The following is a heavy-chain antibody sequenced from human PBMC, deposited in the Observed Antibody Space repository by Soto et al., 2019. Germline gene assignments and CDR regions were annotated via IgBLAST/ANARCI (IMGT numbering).Heavy chain of an antibody. CDR3: ARDRPIAARPDSGYDLYYFDY. J-gene: IGHJ4*02. CDR1: GDSVSSNSAA. D-gene: IGHD5-12*01. CDR2: TYYRSKWYN. V-gene: IGHV6-1*01. Sequence: PSQTLSLTCAISGDSVSSNSAAWNWIRQSPSRGLEWLGRTYYRSKWYNDYAVSVKSRITINPDTSKNQFSLQLNSVTPEDTAVYYCARDRPIAARPDSGYDLYYFDYWGQGTLVTVSS.